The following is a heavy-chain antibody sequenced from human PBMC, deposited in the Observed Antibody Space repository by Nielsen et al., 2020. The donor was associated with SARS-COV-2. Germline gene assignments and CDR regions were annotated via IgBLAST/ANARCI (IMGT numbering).Heavy chain of an antibody. CDR3: ARDASSRLLAAAGPTIGAFDI. Sequence: GGSLRLSCAASGFTVSSNYMSWVRQAPGKGLEWVSVIYSGGSTYYADSVKGRFTISRDNAKNSLYLQMNSLRAEDTSVYYCARDASSRLLAAAGPTIGAFDIWGQGTMVTVSS. V-gene: IGHV3-53*01. J-gene: IGHJ3*02. CDR1: GFTVSSNY. D-gene: IGHD6-13*01. CDR2: IYSGGST.